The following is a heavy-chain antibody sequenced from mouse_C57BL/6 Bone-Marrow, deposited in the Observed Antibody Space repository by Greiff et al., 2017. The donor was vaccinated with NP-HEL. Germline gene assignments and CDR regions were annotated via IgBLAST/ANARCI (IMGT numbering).Heavy chain of an antibody. Sequence: QVQLQQPGAELVKPGASVKLSCKASGYTFTSYWMQWVKQRPGQGLEWIGEIDPSDSYTNYNKKFKGKATLTVDTSSSTAYMLRSSLTSEDSAVYYCAGQLGIYYYGSSFAYWGQGTLVTVSA. D-gene: IGHD1-1*01. CDR2: IDPSDSYT. CDR1: GYTFTSYW. J-gene: IGHJ3*01. CDR3: AGQLGIYYYGSSFAY. V-gene: IGHV1-50*01.